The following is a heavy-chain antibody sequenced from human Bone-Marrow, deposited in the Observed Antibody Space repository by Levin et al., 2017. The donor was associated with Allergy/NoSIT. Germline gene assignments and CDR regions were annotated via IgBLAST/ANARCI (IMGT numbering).Heavy chain of an antibody. V-gene: IGHV2-26*01. CDR1: GFSLSNSRLG. CDR3: ARNSGYGFYFDY. J-gene: IGHJ4*02. D-gene: IGHD5-18*01. Sequence: SGPTLVKPTETLTLTCTVSGFSLSNSRLGVSWIRQPPGKALEWLAHIFSSDEESYNTSLKSRLTISRDTSKSQVVLSMTNMDPVDTATYYCARNSGYGFYFDYWGQGTLVTVSS. CDR2: IFSSDEE.